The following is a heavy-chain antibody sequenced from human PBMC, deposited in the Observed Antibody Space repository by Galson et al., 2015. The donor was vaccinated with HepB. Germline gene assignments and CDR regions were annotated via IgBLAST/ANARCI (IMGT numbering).Heavy chain of an antibody. Sequence: SVKVSCKASGYTFTGYPIYWVRQAPGQGLEWMGRISPNSGDTNYAQNFQGRVTMTRDTSINTVYMELSRLSSDDTAVYYCARQVASISRRGPDDFWGQGTLVTVSS. CDR1: GYTFTGYP. V-gene: IGHV1-2*06. J-gene: IGHJ4*02. D-gene: IGHD5-12*01. CDR2: ISPNSGDT. CDR3: ARQVASISRRGPDDF.